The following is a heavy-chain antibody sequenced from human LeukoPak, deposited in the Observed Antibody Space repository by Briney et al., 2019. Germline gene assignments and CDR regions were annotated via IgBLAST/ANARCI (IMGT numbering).Heavy chain of an antibody. CDR2: ISYDGSNK. J-gene: IGHJ3*02. Sequence: PGGSLRLSCAASGFTFSSYAMHWVRQAPGKGLEWVAVISYDGSNKYYADSVKGRFTISRDNSKNTLYLQMNSLRAEDTAVYYCARDGLTYYDFWSGYLGTSAFDIWGQGTMVTVSS. V-gene: IGHV3-30-3*01. CDR1: GFTFSSYA. D-gene: IGHD3-3*01. CDR3: ARDGLTYYDFWSGYLGTSAFDI.